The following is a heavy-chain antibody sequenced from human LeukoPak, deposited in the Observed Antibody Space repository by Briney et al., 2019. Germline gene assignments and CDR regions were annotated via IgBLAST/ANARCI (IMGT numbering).Heavy chain of an antibody. D-gene: IGHD3-22*01. CDR1: GGSISSYY. Sequence: PSETLSLTCTVSGGSISSYYWSWIRQPPGKGLEWIGYIYYSGSTNYNPSLESRVTISVDTSKNQFSLKLSSVTAADTAVSYCARDDSNRFDYWGQGTLVTVSA. CDR3: ARDDSNRFDY. CDR2: IYYSGST. J-gene: IGHJ4*02. V-gene: IGHV4-59*01.